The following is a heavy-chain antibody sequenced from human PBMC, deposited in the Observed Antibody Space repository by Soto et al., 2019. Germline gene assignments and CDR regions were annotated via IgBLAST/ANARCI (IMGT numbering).Heavy chain of an antibody. V-gene: IGHV1-3*01. D-gene: IGHD1-7*01. CDR3: ARLYYNWNSAWFDP. J-gene: IGHJ5*02. Sequence: QVQLVQSGAEVKKPGASVKVSCKASGYTFTSYAMHWVRQAPGQRLEWMGWINAGNGNTKYSQKFQGRVTITRDTSASTAYMERSSLRSEDTAVYYWARLYYNWNSAWFDPWGQGTLVTVSS. CDR1: GYTFTSYA. CDR2: INAGNGNT.